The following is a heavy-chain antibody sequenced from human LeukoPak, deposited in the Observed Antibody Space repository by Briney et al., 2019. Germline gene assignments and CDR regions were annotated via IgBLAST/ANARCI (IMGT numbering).Heavy chain of an antibody. Sequence: PSETLSLTCAVSVGSFSGYCWSWIRQPPGKGLEWIGEINHSGSTNYNPSLKSRVTISVDTSKNQFSLKLSSVTAADTAVYYCARGGLGFRLVHAIGPYFDYWGRGTLVTVSS. CDR2: INHSGST. V-gene: IGHV4-34*01. CDR1: VGSFSGYC. D-gene: IGHD3-10*01. J-gene: IGHJ4*02. CDR3: ARGGLGFRLVHAIGPYFDY.